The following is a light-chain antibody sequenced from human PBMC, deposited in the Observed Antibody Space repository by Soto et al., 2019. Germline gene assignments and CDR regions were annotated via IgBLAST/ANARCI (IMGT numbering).Light chain of an antibody. Sequence: EIVMTQSPATLSVSPGERATLSCRASQSVYSNLAWYQQKPGQAPRFLIYQTSLRAAGIPARFGGSRSGTEFTLTINSLEPEDFAVYYCQQRNVWPPITFGQGTRLEIK. CDR1: QSVYSN. J-gene: IGKJ5*01. V-gene: IGKV3-11*01. CDR2: QTS. CDR3: QQRNVWPPIT.